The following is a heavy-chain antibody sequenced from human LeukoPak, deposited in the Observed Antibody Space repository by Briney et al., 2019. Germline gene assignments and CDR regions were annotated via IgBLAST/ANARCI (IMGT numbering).Heavy chain of an antibody. CDR3: ATPLSLWDYYFDY. J-gene: IGHJ4*02. D-gene: IGHD3/OR15-3a*01. V-gene: IGHV1-69*13. Sequence: GASVKVSCKASGGTFSSYAISWVRQAPGQGLEWMGGIIPIFGTANYAQKFQGRVTITADESTSTAYMELSSLRSEDTAVYYCATPLSLWDYYFDYWGQGTLVTVSS. CDR1: GGTFSSYA. CDR2: IIPIFGTA.